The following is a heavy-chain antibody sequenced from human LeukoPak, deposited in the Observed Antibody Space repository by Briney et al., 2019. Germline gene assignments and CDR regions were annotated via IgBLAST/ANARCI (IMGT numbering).Heavy chain of an antibody. CDR1: GLTFSSYT. D-gene: IGHD3-16*01. V-gene: IGHV3-23*05. CDR2: IDDSERT. J-gene: IGHJ4*02. Sequence: GGSLRLSCTASGLTFSSYTLNWVRQAPGKGLEWVSTIDDSERTHYADSVQGRFTISRDNSKNTIFLHVNSLRAEDTAVYFCSTRLGEHFDYWGQGTRVTVSS. CDR3: STRLGEHFDY.